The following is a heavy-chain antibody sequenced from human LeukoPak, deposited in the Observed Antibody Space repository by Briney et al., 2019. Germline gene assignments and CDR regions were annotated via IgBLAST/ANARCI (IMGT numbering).Heavy chain of an antibody. V-gene: IGHV4-34*01. Sequence: SETLSLTCAVYGGSFSGYYWSWIRQPPGKGLEWIGSIYYSGSTYYNPSLKSRVTISVDTSKNQFSLKLSSVTAADTAVYYCASRLNSNYVYFDYWGQGTLVTVSS. D-gene: IGHD4-11*01. CDR3: ASRLNSNYVYFDY. CDR2: IYYSGST. CDR1: GGSFSGYY. J-gene: IGHJ4*02.